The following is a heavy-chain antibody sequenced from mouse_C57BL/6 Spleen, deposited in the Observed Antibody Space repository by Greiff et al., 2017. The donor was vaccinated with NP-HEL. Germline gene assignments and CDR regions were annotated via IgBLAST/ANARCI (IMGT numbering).Heavy chain of an antibody. D-gene: IGHD2-3*01. Sequence: QVQLKESGAELVKPGASVKMSCKASGYTFTTYPIEWMKQNHGKSLEWIGNFHPYNDDTKYNEKFKGKATLTVEKSSSTVYLELSRLTSDDSAVYYCARRRWLEGYFDYWGQGTTLTVSS. CDR3: ARRRWLEGYFDY. J-gene: IGHJ2*01. CDR1: GYTFTTYP. V-gene: IGHV1-47*01. CDR2: FHPYNDDT.